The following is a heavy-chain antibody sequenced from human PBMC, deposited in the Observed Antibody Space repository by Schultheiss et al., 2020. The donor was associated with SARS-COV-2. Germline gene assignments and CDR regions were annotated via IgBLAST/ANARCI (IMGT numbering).Heavy chain of an antibody. V-gene: IGHV4-59*04. Sequence: SQTLSLTCTVSGGSISSYYWSWIRQPPGKGLEWIGYIYYSGSTYYNPSLKSRVTISVDTSKNQFSLKLSSVTAADTAVYYCAGPKRYSSGWYYFDYWGQGTLVTVSS. CDR2: IYYSGST. D-gene: IGHD6-19*01. CDR3: AGPKRYSSGWYYFDY. J-gene: IGHJ4*02. CDR1: GGSISSYY.